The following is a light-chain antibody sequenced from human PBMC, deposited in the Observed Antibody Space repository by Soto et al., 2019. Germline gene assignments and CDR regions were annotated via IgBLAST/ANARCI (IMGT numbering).Light chain of an antibody. J-gene: IGLJ1*01. V-gene: IGLV2-14*03. Sequence: QSALTQPASVSGSPGQSITISCTGTSSDVGGFNYVSWYQQHPGKAPKLMIYDVTTRPSGVSYRVSGSKSGNTASLPISWLHAEVEADYYCNSYTSSSTYVFGTGTKLTVL. CDR1: SSDVGGFNY. CDR3: NSYTSSSTYV. CDR2: DVT.